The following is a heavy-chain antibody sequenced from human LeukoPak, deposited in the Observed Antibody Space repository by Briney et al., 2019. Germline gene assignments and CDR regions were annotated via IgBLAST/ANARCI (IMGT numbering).Heavy chain of an antibody. J-gene: IGHJ4*02. CDR2: INHSGST. CDR1: GGSFSGYY. CDR3: SIAAAGTDFDY. D-gene: IGHD6-13*01. V-gene: IGHV4-34*01. Sequence: PSETLSLTCAVYGGSFSGYYWSWIRQPPGKGLEWIGEINHSGSTNYNPSLKSRVTISVDTSKNQFSLKLSSVTAADTAVYYRSIAAAGTDFDYWGQGTLVTVSS.